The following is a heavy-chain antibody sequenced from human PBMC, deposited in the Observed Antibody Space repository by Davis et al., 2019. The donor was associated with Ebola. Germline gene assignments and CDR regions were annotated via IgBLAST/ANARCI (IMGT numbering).Heavy chain of an antibody. V-gene: IGHV5-51*01. CDR2: IYPGDSDT. Sequence: GESLKISCKGFGYSFTNYWIGWVRQMPGKGLEWMGIIYPGDSDTRYSPSFQGQVTISADKSVNTAYLQWRSLKASDTATYYRARRSEDTMTIVARGAFDIWGQGTMVTVSS. J-gene: IGHJ3*02. CDR1: GYSFTNYW. CDR3: ARRSEDTMTIVARGAFDI. D-gene: IGHD3-22*01.